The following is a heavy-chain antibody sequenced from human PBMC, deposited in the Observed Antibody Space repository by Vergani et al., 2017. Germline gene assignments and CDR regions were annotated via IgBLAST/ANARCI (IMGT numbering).Heavy chain of an antibody. CDR1: GGSISSSSYY. Sequence: QLQLQESGPGLVKPSETLSLTCTVSGGSISSSSYYWGWIRQPPGKGLEWIGSIYYSGSTYYNPSLKSPVTISVDTSKNQFSLKLSSVTAADTAVYYCARPESGCCGWVGCAFDIWGQGTMVTVSS. CDR3: ARPESGCCGWVGCAFDI. V-gene: IGHV4-39*01. J-gene: IGHJ3*02. CDR2: IYYSGST. D-gene: IGHD6-19*01.